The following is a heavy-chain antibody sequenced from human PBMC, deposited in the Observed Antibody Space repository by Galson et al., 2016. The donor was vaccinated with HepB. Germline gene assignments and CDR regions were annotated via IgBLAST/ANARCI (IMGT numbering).Heavy chain of an antibody. D-gene: IGHD5-24*01. J-gene: IGHJ4*02. Sequence: SLGLSCAVSGFTFSGYAMSWVRQAPGKGLEWVSTISANGLSTYYADSVKGRFVISRDNAKNILYAQMNSLRTDDTAVFYCAKMREMATSKQALDYWGQGTLVTFSS. CDR3: AKMREMATSKQALDY. V-gene: IGHV3-23*01. CDR2: ISANGLST. CDR1: GFTFSGYA.